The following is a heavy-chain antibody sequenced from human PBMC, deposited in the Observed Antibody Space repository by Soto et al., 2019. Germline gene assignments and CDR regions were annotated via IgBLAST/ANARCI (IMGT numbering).Heavy chain of an antibody. V-gene: IGHV2-5*01. CDR2: IFWNDDE. CDR1: GFSLTTRGVG. J-gene: IGHJ4*02. CDR3: VHSGYSYAPFGY. Sequence: SRHEPVTPTQRLTLTCTFSGFSLTTRGVGVGWILQSPGKALEWLALIFWNDDERYSPSLKSRLTITKDTSKNQVVLTMTNMDPVDTATYSCVHSGYSYAPFGYLGRGTLVTVFS. D-gene: IGHD5-18*01.